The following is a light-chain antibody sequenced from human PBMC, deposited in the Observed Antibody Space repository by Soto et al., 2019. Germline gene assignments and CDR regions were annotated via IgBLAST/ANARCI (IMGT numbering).Light chain of an antibody. J-gene: IGLJ3*02. Sequence: QLVLTQPPSMSGAPGQRLTLSCTGNNSNIGAGYGVNWYQQVPGTAPRLLIYGSQHRPSGVPDRFSGSKSDTSASLAITGLQTEDEADYYCQSYDGSLKVFGGGTKVTVL. CDR3: QSYDGSLKV. CDR1: NSNIGAGYG. CDR2: GSQ. V-gene: IGLV1-40*01.